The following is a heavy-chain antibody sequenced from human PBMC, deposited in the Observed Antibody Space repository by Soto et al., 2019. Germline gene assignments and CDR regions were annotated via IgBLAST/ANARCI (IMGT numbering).Heavy chain of an antibody. CDR3: ATRGYCSSTSCYYFDY. CDR2: ISGSGGST. CDR1: GFTFSSYA. V-gene: IGHV3-23*01. J-gene: IGHJ4*02. Sequence: PGGSLRLSCAASGFTFSSYAMSWVRQAPGKGLEWVSAISGSGGSTYYADSVKGRFTISRDNSKNTLYLQMNSLRAEDTAVYYCATRGYCSSTSCYYFDYWGQGTLVTVSS. D-gene: IGHD2-2*03.